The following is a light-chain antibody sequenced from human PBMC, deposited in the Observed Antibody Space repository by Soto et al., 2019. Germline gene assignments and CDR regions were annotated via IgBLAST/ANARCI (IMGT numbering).Light chain of an antibody. CDR2: GAA. Sequence: EIVLTQSPGTLSLSPGERATLSSRASQRVSSTYFAWYQQKPGQALRLLIYGAASRATGIPDRFSGSVSGTDFTLTISRLEPEDFAVYYCQQYGSSPPTFGQGTKLEIK. CDR1: QRVSSTY. CDR3: QQYGSSPPT. V-gene: IGKV3-20*01. J-gene: IGKJ2*01.